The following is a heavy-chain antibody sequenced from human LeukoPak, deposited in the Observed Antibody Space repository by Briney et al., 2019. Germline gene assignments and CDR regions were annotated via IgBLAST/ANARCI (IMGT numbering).Heavy chain of an antibody. CDR3: AKDMGYCSGGSCYGYFDY. CDR1: GFTFSDYY. V-gene: IGHV3-23*01. J-gene: IGHJ4*02. CDR2: ISGSGGRT. Sequence: GGSLRLSCAASGFTFSDYYMSWVRQAPGKGLEWVSGISGSGGRTYYADSVKGRFTISRDNSKNTLYLQMNSLRAEDTAVYYCAKDMGYCSGGSCYGYFDYWGQGTLVTVSS. D-gene: IGHD2-15*01.